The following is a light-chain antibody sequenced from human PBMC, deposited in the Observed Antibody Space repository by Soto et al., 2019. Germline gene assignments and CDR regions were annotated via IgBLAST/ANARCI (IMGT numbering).Light chain of an antibody. V-gene: IGKV4-1*01. Sequence: DIVMTQSPDSLAVSLGERATINCKSSQSVLYSDNKNYFAWFQQKPGQPPKLLIYWASTRESGVPDRFSGSGSGTDFTLTISSLQAEDVAVYYCQQYYSTPRTFGQGTKVDIK. CDR2: WAS. CDR1: QSVLYSDNKNY. CDR3: QQYYSTPRT. J-gene: IGKJ1*01.